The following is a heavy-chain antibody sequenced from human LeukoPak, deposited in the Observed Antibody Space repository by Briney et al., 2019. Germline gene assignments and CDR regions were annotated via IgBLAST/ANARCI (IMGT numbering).Heavy chain of an antibody. CDR1: GFIFSNAW. V-gene: IGHV3-15*01. J-gene: IGHJ3*02. Sequence: GGPLRLSCAASGFIFSNAWMSWVRQAPGKGLEWVGRIKSKTDGGTTDYAAPVKGRFTISRDDSKNTLYLQMNSLKTEDTAVYYCTLEAVDAFDIWGQGTMVTVSS. CDR2: IKSKTDGGTT. CDR3: TLEAVDAFDI. D-gene: IGHD6-19*01.